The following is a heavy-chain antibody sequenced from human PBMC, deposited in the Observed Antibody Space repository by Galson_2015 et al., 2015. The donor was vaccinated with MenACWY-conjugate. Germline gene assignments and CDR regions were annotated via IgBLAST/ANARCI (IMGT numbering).Heavy chain of an antibody. CDR1: GFTFSSYA. D-gene: IGHD2-8*01. J-gene: IGHJ3*02. Sequence: SLRLSCAASGFTFSSYAMSWVRQAPGKGLQWVSAITGSGDGTYYADSVKGRFTISRDNPKNTVFLQTNTLGADDTAIYYCAKEKAGAGVGAFDIWGQGTTVTVSS. CDR2: ITGSGDGT. V-gene: IGHV3-23*01. CDR3: AKEKAGAGVGAFDI.